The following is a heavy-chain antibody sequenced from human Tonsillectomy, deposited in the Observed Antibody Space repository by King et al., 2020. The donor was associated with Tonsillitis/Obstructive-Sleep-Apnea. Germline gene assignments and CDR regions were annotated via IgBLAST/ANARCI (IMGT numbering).Heavy chain of an antibody. Sequence: QLVQSGAEVKKPGASVKVSCKASGYMFIGYYIHWVRQAPGQGLEWMGRINPGGGGINYAQKFQGRVTMTSDTSISTAYMELSSLRSDDTAGYYCSRNEGVGSVAGSDYWGQGTLVTVSS. J-gene: IGHJ4*02. V-gene: IGHV1-2*06. D-gene: IGHD6-19*01. CDR3: SRNEGVGSVAGSDY. CDR1: GYMFIGYY. CDR2: INPGGGGI.